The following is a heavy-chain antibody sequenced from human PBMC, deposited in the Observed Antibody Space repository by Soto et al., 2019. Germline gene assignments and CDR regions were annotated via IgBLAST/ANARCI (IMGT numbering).Heavy chain of an antibody. CDR1: GFTFSSYW. V-gene: IGHV3-74*01. J-gene: IGHJ3*02. Sequence: GGSLRLSCAASGFTFSSYWMHWVRQAPGKGLVWVSRINSDGSSTSYADSVKGRFTISRDNAKNTLYLQMNSLRAEDTAVYYCAKAGYYDSSGYLDAFDIWGQGTMVTVSS. D-gene: IGHD3-22*01. CDR2: INSDGSST. CDR3: AKAGYYDSSGYLDAFDI.